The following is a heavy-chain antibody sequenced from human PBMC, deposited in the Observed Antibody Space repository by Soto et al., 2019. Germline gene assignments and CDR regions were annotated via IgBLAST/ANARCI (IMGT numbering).Heavy chain of an antibody. D-gene: IGHD6-19*01. CDR3: AREGPWTIAVAEQGYYYGMDV. V-gene: IGHV3-30-3*01. CDR2: ISYDGSNK. Sequence: QVQLVESGGGVVQPGRSLRLSCAASGFTFSSYAMHWVRQAPGKGLEWVAVISYDGSNKYYADSVKGRFTISRDNSKNTLYLQMNSLRAEDTAVYYCAREGPWTIAVAEQGYYYGMDVWGQGTTVTVSS. CDR1: GFTFSSYA. J-gene: IGHJ6*02.